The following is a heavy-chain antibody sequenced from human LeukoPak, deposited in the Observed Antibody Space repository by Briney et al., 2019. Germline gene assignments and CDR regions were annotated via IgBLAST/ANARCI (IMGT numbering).Heavy chain of an antibody. Sequence: PSATLSLTCTVFGGSISSYYWNWVRQPPGRGLEWIGYMYYSGKFNYNPSLKSRVTISVDTSKNQFSLKLNSVTAADTAVYYCARDRGGSYGYWGQGTLVTVSS. V-gene: IGHV4-59*01. D-gene: IGHD1-26*01. J-gene: IGHJ4*02. CDR2: MYYSGKF. CDR3: ARDRGGSYGY. CDR1: GGSISSYY.